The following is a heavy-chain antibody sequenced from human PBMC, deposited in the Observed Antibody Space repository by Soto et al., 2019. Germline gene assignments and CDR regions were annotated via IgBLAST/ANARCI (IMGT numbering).Heavy chain of an antibody. CDR1: GFTFSSYA. V-gene: IGHV3-30-3*01. J-gene: IGHJ4*02. Sequence: GGSLRLSCAASGFTFSSYAMHWVRQAPGKGLEWVAVISYDGSNKYYADSVKGRFTISRDNSKNTLYLQMNSLRAEDTAVYYCARDPYYVSSGYFWSPLDYWGQGTLVTVSS. CDR3: ARDPYYVSSGYFWSPLDY. CDR2: ISYDGSNK. D-gene: IGHD3-22*01.